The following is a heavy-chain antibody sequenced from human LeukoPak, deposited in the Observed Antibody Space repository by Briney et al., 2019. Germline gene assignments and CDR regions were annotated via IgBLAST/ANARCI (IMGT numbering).Heavy chain of an antibody. V-gene: IGHV1-69*05. J-gene: IGHJ6*03. CDR2: IIPIFGTA. Sequence: SVKASCKASGGTLSSYAISWVRQAPRQGIERMGRIIPIFGTASYAQKFQGRVTITTDESTSTAYMELSSLRSEDTAVYYGARGGGSSPTGYYYYYIDVWGKGTTVTVSS. CDR1: GGTLSSYA. D-gene: IGHD6-13*01. CDR3: ARGGGSSPTGYYYYYIDV.